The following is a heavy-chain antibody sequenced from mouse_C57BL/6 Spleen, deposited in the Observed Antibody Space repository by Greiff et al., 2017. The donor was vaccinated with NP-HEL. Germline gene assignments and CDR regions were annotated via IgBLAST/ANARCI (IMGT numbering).Heavy chain of an antibody. CDR1: GYSITSGYY. CDR2: ISYDGSN. V-gene: IGHV3-6*01. CDR3: ARRDSQLLRYFDY. D-gene: IGHD1-1*01. J-gene: IGHJ2*01. Sequence: EVKLQESGPGLVKPSQSLSLTCSVTGYSITSGYYWNWIRQFPGNKLEWMGYISYDGSNNYNPSLKNRISITRDTSKNQFFLKLNSVTTEDTATYYCARRDSQLLRYFDYWGQGTTLTVSS.